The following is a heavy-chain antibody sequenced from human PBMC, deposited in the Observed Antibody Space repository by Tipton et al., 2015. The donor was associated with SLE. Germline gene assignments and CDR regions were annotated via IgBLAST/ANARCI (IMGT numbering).Heavy chain of an antibody. Sequence: TLSLTCTVSGDSISSYYWSWIRQPPGKGLEWIGYISYSGSTNYYPSLKSRVTISVDTSKNQFSLKLSSVTAADTAVYYCARVEVVPAAIRWFDPWGQGTLVTVSS. J-gene: IGHJ5*02. CDR2: ISYSGST. CDR1: GDSISSYY. V-gene: IGHV4-59*01. CDR3: ARVEVVPAAIRWFDP. D-gene: IGHD2-2*01.